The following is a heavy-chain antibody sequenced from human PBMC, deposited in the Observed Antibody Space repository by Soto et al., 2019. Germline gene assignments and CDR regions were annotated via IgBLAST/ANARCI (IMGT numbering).Heavy chain of an antibody. Sequence: QVQVVQSGVEVRRPGSSVKVSCKASGDTFKNCVISWVRRAPGQGLEWMGGIIPLFGTTDFAQRFQGRLTITTDESTTTAYMELSRLRSEDTATYYCAAELGFGKLSVVWGQGTTVIVSS. V-gene: IGHV1-69*01. D-gene: IGHD3-10*01. CDR1: GDTFKNCV. J-gene: IGHJ6*02. CDR2: IIPLFGTT. CDR3: AAELGFGKLSVV.